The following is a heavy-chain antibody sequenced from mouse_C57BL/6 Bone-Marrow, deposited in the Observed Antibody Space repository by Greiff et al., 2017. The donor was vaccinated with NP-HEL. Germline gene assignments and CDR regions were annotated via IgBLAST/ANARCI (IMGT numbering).Heavy chain of an antibody. CDR2: IDPYDSET. Sequence: QVQLQQPGPELVRPGSSVKLSCKASGYTFTSYWMHWVKQSPIQGLEWIGNIDPYDSETHYNQKFKDKATLTVYKSSSTAYMQLSSLTSEDSAVYYCARSPFLLYFDYWGQGTTLTVSS. CDR3: ARSPFLLYFDY. J-gene: IGHJ2*01. V-gene: IGHV1-52*01. CDR1: GYTFTSYW.